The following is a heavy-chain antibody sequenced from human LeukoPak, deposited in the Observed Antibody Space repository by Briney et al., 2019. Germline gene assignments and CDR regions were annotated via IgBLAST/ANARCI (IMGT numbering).Heavy chain of an antibody. D-gene: IGHD3-16*01. V-gene: IGHV3-48*03. CDR1: GFTFSTYE. CDR3: ARLRDPYYYYYYMDV. CDR2: TSSTGRTI. Sequence: PGGSLRLSCAASGFTFSTYEMNWVRQAPGKGLEWVSYTSSTGRTIYYADSVKGRFTISRDNAKNSLYLQMNSLRAEDTAVYYCARLRDPYYYYYYMDVWGKGTTVTVSS. J-gene: IGHJ6*03.